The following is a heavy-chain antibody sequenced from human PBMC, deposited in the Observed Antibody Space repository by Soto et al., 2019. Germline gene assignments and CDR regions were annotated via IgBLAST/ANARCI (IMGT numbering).Heavy chain of an antibody. V-gene: IGHV3-11*04. D-gene: IGHD3-9*01. CDR3: VRDAQRLVRGIAFDI. J-gene: IGHJ3*02. CDR1: GFGFRDYY. Sequence: QVQLVESGGGLVKSGGSLRLSCTASGFGFRDYYMTWIRQAPGKGLEWVSYISSSSSPIYYADSVKGRFTISRDNARNSLYLEMNSLRDEDTAVYYCVRDAQRLVRGIAFDIWGQGTMVTVSS. CDR2: ISSSSSPI.